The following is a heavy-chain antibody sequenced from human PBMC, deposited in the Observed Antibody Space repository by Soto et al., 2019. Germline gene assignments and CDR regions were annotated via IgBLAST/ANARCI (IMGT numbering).Heavy chain of an antibody. D-gene: IGHD3-10*01. CDR1: GGSFSGYY. CDR3: ASARTPGKYGSGSYYKSHYYYYMDV. CDR2: INHSGST. Sequence: SETLSLTCAVYGGSFSGYYWSWIRQPPGKGLEWIGEINHSGSTNYNPSLKSRVTISVDTSKNQFSLKLSSVTAADTAVYYCASARTPGKYGSGSYYKSHYYYYMDVWGKGTTVTVSS. J-gene: IGHJ6*03. V-gene: IGHV4-34*01.